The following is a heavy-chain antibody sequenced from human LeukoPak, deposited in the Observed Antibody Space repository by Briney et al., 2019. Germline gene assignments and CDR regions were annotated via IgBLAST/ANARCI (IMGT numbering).Heavy chain of an antibody. J-gene: IGHJ4*02. CDR2: INHSGST. Sequence: PSETLSLTCAVYGGSFSGYYWSWIRQPPGKGLEWIGEINHSGSTNYNPSLKSRVTISVDTSKNQFSLKLSSVTAADTAVYYCARRRGKIDYWAREPWSPSPQ. CDR1: GGSFSGYY. V-gene: IGHV4-34*01. CDR3: ARRRGKIDY. D-gene: IGHD1-14*01.